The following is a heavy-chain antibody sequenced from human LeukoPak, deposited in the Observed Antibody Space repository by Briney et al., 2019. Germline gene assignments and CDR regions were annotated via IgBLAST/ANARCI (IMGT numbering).Heavy chain of an antibody. J-gene: IGHJ4*02. CDR2: INHSGST. CDR3: ASGQYYDLWSGYYVD. CDR1: GGSFSGHY. V-gene: IGHV4-34*01. Sequence: SETLSLTCAVYGGSFSGHYWSWIRQPPGKGLEWIGEINHSGSTTYNPSLESRVTISVDTSKNHFSLKLSSVTAADTAVYYRASGQYYDLWSGYYVDWGQGTLVPVSA. D-gene: IGHD3-3*01.